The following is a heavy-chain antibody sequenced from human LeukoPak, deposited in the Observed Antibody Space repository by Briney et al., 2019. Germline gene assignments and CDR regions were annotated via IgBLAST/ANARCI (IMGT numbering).Heavy chain of an antibody. V-gene: IGHV3-7*01. CDR2: IKQDGSEK. J-gene: IGHJ4*02. Sequence: GGSLRLSCAASGFTFSSYWMSWVRQAPGKGLEWVANIKQDGSEKYYVDSVKGRFTISRDNAKNSLYLQMNSLRAEDTAVYYCAKGSAVTDIHIDYWGQGTLVSVSS. CDR3: AKGSAVTDIHIDY. D-gene: IGHD2-21*02. CDR1: GFTFSSYW.